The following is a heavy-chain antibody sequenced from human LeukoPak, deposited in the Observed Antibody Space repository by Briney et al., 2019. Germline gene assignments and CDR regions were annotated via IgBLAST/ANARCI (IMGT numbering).Heavy chain of an antibody. CDR3: ASYLAGTGAFDI. Sequence: SETLSLTCTVSGASIRGSTYYWGWIRQTPGKGLDWIGSMFYSGSTYYNPSLKSRASISFDTSNNQFSLRLTSVTAADTAVYYCASYLAGTGAFDIWGQGTMVTVSS. J-gene: IGHJ3*02. CDR1: GASIRGSTYY. V-gene: IGHV4-39*07. D-gene: IGHD1-1*01. CDR2: MFYSGST.